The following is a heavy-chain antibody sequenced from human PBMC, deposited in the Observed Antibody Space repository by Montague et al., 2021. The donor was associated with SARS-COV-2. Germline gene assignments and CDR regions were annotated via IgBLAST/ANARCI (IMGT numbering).Heavy chain of an antibody. J-gene: IGHJ4*01. D-gene: IGHD4-17*01. V-gene: IGHV4-34*01. Sequence: SETLSLTCTVSGASFSGNYWTWLRQSPGEGLEWMGEVNSGGSTNYNPSYKSRVAISVDTSKNQFSLSLRSLTAADTATSFCARSHYGDYFDFWGHGTQVTVSS. CDR3: ARSHYGDYFDF. CDR1: GASFSGNY. CDR2: VNSGGST.